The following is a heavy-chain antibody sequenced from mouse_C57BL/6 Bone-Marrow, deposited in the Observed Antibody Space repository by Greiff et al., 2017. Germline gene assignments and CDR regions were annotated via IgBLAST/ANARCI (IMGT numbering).Heavy chain of an antibody. CDR1: GFTFTDYY. CDR3: ARFYSNYVHWYFDV. V-gene: IGHV7-3*01. D-gene: IGHD2-5*01. CDR2: IRNKANGYTT. Sequence: EVKLEESGGGLVQPGGSLSLSCAASGFTFTDYYMSWVRQPPGKALEWLGFIRNKANGYTTEYSASVKGRFTISRDNSQSILYLQMNALRAEDSATYYCARFYSNYVHWYFDVWGTGTTVTVSS. J-gene: IGHJ1*03.